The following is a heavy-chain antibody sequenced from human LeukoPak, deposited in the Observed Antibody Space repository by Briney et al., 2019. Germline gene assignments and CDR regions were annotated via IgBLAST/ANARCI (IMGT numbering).Heavy chain of an antibody. D-gene: IGHD7-27*01. Sequence: WGSLTLTCAASGFTFITCWKSWIRQAPGKGLEWVANINQDGSEKNYVHSMRGRFTISRDNAKNSLYLQMNTLRAEDTAFYYCTTNTGLCWGQGTLVTVSS. CDR1: GFTFITCW. CDR3: TTNTGLC. V-gene: IGHV3-7*02. CDR2: INQDGSEK. J-gene: IGHJ4*02.